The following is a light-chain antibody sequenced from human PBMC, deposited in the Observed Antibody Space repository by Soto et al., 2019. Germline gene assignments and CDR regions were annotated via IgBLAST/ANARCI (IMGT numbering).Light chain of an antibody. J-gene: IGLJ1*01. CDR2: GVS. CDR3: SSHTISSALQV. CDR1: ISDFVVYNY. V-gene: IGLV2-14*01. Sequence: QSVLTQPASVSGSPGQSITISCTGTISDFVVYNYVSWYQQHPGKAPKLMIYGVSNRPSGVSNRFSGSKSGNTASLTISGLQADDEADYYCSSHTISSALQVFGTGTKVTVL.